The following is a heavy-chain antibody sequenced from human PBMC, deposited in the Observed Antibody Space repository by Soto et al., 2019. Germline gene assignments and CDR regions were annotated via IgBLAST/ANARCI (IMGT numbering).Heavy chain of an antibody. CDR1: GYSVTSYW. CDR3: ATQSGYPLFDY. D-gene: IGHD5-12*01. J-gene: IGHJ4*02. V-gene: IGHV5-51*01. Sequence: XESLKISCRGSGYSVTSYWIGWVRQMPGKGLEWMGTIYPGDSDTRYSTSFQGQVTISADKSISTAYLQWSSLKASYTAMYYCATQSGYPLFDYWGQGTLVTVSS. CDR2: IYPGDSDT.